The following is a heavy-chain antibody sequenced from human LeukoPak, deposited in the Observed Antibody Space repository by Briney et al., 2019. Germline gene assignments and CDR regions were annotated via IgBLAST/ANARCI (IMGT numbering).Heavy chain of an antibody. V-gene: IGHV4-34*01. D-gene: IGHD6-19*01. Sequence: SETLSLTCAVYGGSFSGYYWSWFRQPPGKGLEWIGEINHSGSTNYNPSLKSRVTISVDTSKNQFSLKLSSVTAADTAVYYCARDRLYGWDAFDIWGQGTMVTVSS. CDR1: GGSFSGYY. CDR2: INHSGST. CDR3: ARDRLYGWDAFDI. J-gene: IGHJ3*02.